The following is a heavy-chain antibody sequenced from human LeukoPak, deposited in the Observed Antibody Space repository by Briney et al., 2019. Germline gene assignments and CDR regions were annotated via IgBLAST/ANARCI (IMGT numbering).Heavy chain of an antibody. J-gene: IGHJ4*02. CDR3: ARGLYSSSPENLDY. CDR2: IYTSGST. CDR1: GGSISSGSYY. D-gene: IGHD6-6*01. V-gene: IGHV4-61*02. Sequence: SETLSLTCTVSGGSISSGSYYWSWIRQLAGKGLEWIGRIYTSGSTNYNPSLKSRVTISVDTSKNQFSLKLSSVTAADTAVYYCARGLYSSSPENLDYWGQGTLVTVSS.